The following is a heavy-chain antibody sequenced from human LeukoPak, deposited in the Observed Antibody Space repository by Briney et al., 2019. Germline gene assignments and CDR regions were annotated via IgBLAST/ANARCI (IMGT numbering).Heavy chain of an antibody. Sequence: GASVKDSCKASGYTFTSYDINWVGQAPGQGLEWMGWMNPDSGNTGYAQKFQGRVTMTRDISISTAYMELSSLTSEDTAVYYCARERDSCDLLNWGGQGTLVTVSS. CDR1: GYTFTSYD. V-gene: IGHV1-8*02. CDR2: MNPDSGNT. CDR3: ARERDSCDLLNW. J-gene: IGHJ4*02. D-gene: IGHD1-26*01.